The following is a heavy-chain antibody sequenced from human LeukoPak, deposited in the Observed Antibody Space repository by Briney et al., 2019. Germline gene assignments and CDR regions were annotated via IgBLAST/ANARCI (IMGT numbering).Heavy chain of an antibody. Sequence: SETLSLTCTVSGGSISSYYWSWTRQPPGKGLEWIGYIYHTGNSDYNPSLKSRATISLDTSKNQFSLKLTSVTAADTAVYFCARHPFSSPFDYWGQGTLVTVSS. J-gene: IGHJ4*02. D-gene: IGHD2/OR15-2a*01. CDR3: ARHPFSSPFDY. CDR2: IYHTGNS. CDR1: GGSISSYY. V-gene: IGHV4-59*08.